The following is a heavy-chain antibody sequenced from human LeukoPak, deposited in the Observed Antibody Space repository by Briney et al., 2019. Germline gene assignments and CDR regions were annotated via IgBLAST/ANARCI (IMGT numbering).Heavy chain of an antibody. V-gene: IGHV4-34*01. CDR3: ARGSRSSGWSRYKPVDNFDY. CDR1: GGSFSGYY. J-gene: IGHJ4*02. Sequence: SETLSLTCAVYGGSFSGYYWSWIRQPPGKGLEWMGEINHSGSTYYNPSLKSRVTISVDTSKNQFSLKLSSVTAADTAVYYCARGSRSSGWSRYKPVDNFDYWGQGTLVTVSS. CDR2: INHSGST. D-gene: IGHD6-19*01.